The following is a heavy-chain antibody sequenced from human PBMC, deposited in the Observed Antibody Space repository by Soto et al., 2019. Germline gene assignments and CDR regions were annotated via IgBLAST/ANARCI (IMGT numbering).Heavy chain of an antibody. Sequence: QVQLVQSGAEVKKTGASVRVSCKASGYSFTSYGISWVRQAPGQGLEWMGWISAYNGNTNYAQKLQGRVTMTTDTSTSTAYMELRRLSSDDTAVYYCARQQWLYYYYGMDVWGQGTTVTVSS. CDR3: ARQQWLYYYYGMDV. V-gene: IGHV1-18*01. CDR1: GYSFTSYG. J-gene: IGHJ6*02. CDR2: ISAYNGNT. D-gene: IGHD6-19*01.